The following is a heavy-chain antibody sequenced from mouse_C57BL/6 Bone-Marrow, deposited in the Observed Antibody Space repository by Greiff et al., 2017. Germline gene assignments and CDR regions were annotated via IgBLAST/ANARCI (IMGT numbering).Heavy chain of an antibody. CDR1: GYTFTSYG. V-gene: IGHV1-81*01. Sequence: QVQLQQSGAELARPGASVKLSCKASGYTFTSYGISWVKQRTGQGLEWIGEIYPRSGNTYYNEKFKGQATLTADKSSSTAYMERRSLTSEDSAVYFCARPTPDAMDYWGQGTSVTVSA. CDR3: ARPTPDAMDY. J-gene: IGHJ4*01. CDR2: IYPRSGNT.